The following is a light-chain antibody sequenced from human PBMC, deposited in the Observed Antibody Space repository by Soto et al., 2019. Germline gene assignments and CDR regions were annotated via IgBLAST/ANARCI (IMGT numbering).Light chain of an antibody. CDR1: QSLTTD. J-gene: IGKJ1*01. Sequence: EIVMTQSPATLSVSPGERATFSCRASQSLTTDLAWYQQRPGQAPRLLIYRASTRATGIPARFSGSGSGTEFTLTISSLQSEDFAVYYCQQYSDWPWTFGQGTKVEIK. CDR2: RAS. V-gene: IGKV3-15*01. CDR3: QQYSDWPWT.